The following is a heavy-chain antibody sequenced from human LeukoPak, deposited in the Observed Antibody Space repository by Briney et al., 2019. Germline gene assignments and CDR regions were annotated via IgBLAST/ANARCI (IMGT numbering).Heavy chain of an antibody. J-gene: IGHJ4*02. D-gene: IGHD2/OR15-2a*01. CDR1: GFTFSNYE. Sequence: GGSLRLSCAASGFTFSNYEMNWVRQAPGKGLEWVANIKEDGSEKYYVDSVKGRFTISRDNAKNSLYLQMNSLRAEDTALYFCARGAFYDYWGQGTLVTVSS. CDR2: IKEDGSEK. V-gene: IGHV3-7*03. CDR3: ARGAFYDY.